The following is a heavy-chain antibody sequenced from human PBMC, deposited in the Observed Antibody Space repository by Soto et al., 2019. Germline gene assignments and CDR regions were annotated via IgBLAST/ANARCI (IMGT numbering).Heavy chain of an antibody. CDR3: AHFVVAGLGYYFDY. CDR1: GFSLSSTRMA. D-gene: IGHD6-19*01. CDR2: IYWYDDK. J-gene: IGHJ4*01. V-gene: IGHV2-5*01. Sequence: QITLKESGPPLVKPTQTLTLTCTFSGFSLSSTRMAVGWIRQPPGKALEWLALIYWYDDKRYSPFLKSRLTITKDTSKNQVVLTMSNMDPVETARYYCAHFVVAGLGYYFDYWGHGTPVTVSS.